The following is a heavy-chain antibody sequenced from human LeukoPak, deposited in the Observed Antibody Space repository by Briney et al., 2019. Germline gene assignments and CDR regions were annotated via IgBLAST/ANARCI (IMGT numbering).Heavy chain of an antibody. V-gene: IGHV4-61*01. CDR1: GGSVSSGSYY. J-gene: IGHJ3*02. D-gene: IGHD6-19*01. CDR3: ARSPYSSGWYAFDI. CDR2: IYYSGST. Sequence: SETLSLTCTVSGGSVSSGSYYWSWIRQPPGKGLEWIGYIYYSGSTNYNPSLKSRVTISVDTSKNQFSLKLSPVTAADTAVYYCARSPYSSGWYAFDIWGQGTMVTVSS.